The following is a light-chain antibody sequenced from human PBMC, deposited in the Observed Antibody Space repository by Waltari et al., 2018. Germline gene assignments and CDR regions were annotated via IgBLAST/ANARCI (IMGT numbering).Light chain of an antibody. J-gene: IGLJ3*02. CDR1: RIDVGYNNF. CDR3: FSYAGSYTWV. Sequence: QSAVTQPRSVSGSPGQSVTISRTGTRIDVGYNNFGSWYQHHPDKAPKVIIYNVDKRPSGVPARFSGSKSGNTASLTISGLQAEDEADYYCFSYAGSYTWVFGGGTTLTVL. CDR2: NVD. V-gene: IGLV2-11*01.